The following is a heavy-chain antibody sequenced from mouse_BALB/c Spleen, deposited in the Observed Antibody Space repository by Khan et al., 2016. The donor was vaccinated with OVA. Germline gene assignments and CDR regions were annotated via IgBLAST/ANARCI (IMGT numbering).Heavy chain of an antibody. D-gene: IGHD2-10*01. CDR2: IWAGGST. CDR3: ARETAYYGNYEAMDY. V-gene: IGHV2-9*02. J-gene: IGHJ4*01. CDR1: GFSLSNYG. Sequence: QVQLKESGPGLVAPSQSLSITCTVSGFSLSNYGVNWVRQPPGKGLEWLGIIWAGGSTNYNSALMSKLSIRKDNAKSQVFLKMNSLQTDDPAMYYCARETAYYGNYEAMDYWGQGTSVTVSS.